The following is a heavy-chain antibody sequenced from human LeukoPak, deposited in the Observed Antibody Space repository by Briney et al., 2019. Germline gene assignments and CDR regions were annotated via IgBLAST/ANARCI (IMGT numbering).Heavy chain of an antibody. CDR3: ARDHYDSSGYYSPMGAPAERFDP. D-gene: IGHD3-22*01. Sequence: GGSLRLSCAASGFTFSDYYMSWIRQAPGKGLEWVSYISSSGSTIYYADSVKGRFTISRDNAKNSLYLQMNSLRAEDTAVYYCARDHYDSSGYYSPMGAPAERFDPWGQGTLVTVSS. V-gene: IGHV3-11*01. CDR1: GFTFSDYY. CDR2: ISSSGSTI. J-gene: IGHJ5*02.